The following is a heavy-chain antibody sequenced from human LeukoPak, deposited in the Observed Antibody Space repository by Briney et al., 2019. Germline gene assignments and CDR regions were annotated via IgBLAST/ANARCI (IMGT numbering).Heavy chain of an antibody. CDR2: ISSSGSTI. CDR3: ARDYGDYGFGPPLDY. D-gene: IGHD4-17*01. CDR1: GFTFSDYY. V-gene: IGHV3-11*04. Sequence: GGSXXLSCAASGFTFSDYYMSWIRQAPGKGLEWVSYISSSGSTIYYADSVKGRFTIYRDNDKNSLYLQMNSLRAEDTAVYYCARDYGDYGFGPPLDYWGQGTLVTVSS. J-gene: IGHJ4*02.